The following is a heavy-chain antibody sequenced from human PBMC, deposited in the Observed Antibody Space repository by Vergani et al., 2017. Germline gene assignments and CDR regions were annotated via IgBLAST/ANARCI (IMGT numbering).Heavy chain of an antibody. J-gene: IGHJ4*02. CDR3: TKGSRGYTGYFFDY. D-gene: IGHD5-12*01. V-gene: IGHV3-33*05. CDR2: ISYDGSNK. CDR1: GFSFSNFG. Sequence: QVQLVESGGGVVQPGRSLTLSCEVSGFSFSNFGMHWVRQAPGKGLEWVAVISYDGSNKYYADSVKGRFTISRDNSKDTLYLQMNSLRADDTAVYYCTKGSRGYTGYFFDYWGQGTLATVSS.